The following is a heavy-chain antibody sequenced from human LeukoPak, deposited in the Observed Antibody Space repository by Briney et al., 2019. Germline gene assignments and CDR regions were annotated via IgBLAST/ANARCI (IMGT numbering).Heavy chain of an antibody. J-gene: IGHJ4*02. V-gene: IGHV4-59*01. CDR2: IYYSGST. CDR3: ARSSGYYRSFDY. D-gene: IGHD3-22*01. Sequence: SETLSLTCTVSGGSISRYYWSWIRQPPGKGLEWIGYIYYSGSTNYNPSLKSRVTISVDTSKNQFSLKLSSVTAADTAVYYCARSSGYYRSFDYWGQGTLVTVSS. CDR1: GGSISRYY.